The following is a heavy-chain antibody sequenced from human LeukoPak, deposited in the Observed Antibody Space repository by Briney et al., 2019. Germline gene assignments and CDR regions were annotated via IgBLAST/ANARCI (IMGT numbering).Heavy chain of an antibody. V-gene: IGHV3-7*04. D-gene: IGHD3-16*01. CDR2: IKEDGSEK. Sequence: PGGSLRLSCAASGFTFSTYWMSWVRQAPGKGLEWVANIKEDGSEKNYVDSVKGRFTISRDNAKNSLYLQMSSLRAEDTAVYYCVRGFDAYLGFDIWGQGTVVTVSS. CDR1: GFTFSTYW. CDR3: VRGFDAYLGFDI. J-gene: IGHJ3*02.